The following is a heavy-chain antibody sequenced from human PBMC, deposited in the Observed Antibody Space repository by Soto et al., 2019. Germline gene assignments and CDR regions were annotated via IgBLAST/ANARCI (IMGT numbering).Heavy chain of an antibody. CDR3: AREQYDFWSGYTMHYYYYGMDV. D-gene: IGHD3-3*01. CDR2: IYYSGST. CDR1: GGSISSGDYY. J-gene: IGHJ6*02. V-gene: IGHV4-30-4*01. Sequence: PSETLSLTCTVSGGSISSGDYYWSWIRQPPGKGLEWIGYIYYSGSTYYNPSLKSRVTISVDTSKNQFSLKLSSVTAADTAVYYCAREQYDFWSGYTMHYYYYGMDVWGQGTTVNVSS.